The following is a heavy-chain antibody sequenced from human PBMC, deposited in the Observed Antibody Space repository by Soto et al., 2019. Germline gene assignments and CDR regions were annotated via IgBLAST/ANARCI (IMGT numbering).Heavy chain of an antibody. CDR3: AADTDYDSSGYFPNYFDY. V-gene: IGHV1-58*01. CDR1: GFTFTSSA. CDR2: IVVGSGNT. J-gene: IGHJ4*02. D-gene: IGHD3-22*01. Sequence: QMQLVQSGPEVKKPGTSVKVSCKASGFTFTSSAVQWVRQARGQRLEWIGWIVVGSGNTNYAQKFQERVTITRDMFTCTGXMELSSLRSEDTAVYYCAADTDYDSSGYFPNYFDYWGQGTLVTVSS.